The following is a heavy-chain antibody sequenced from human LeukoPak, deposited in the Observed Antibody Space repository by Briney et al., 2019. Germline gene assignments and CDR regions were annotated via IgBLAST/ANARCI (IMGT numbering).Heavy chain of an antibody. CDR3: AKESIMILVPYSYFDL. CDR1: GFTFSSYG. J-gene: IGHJ2*01. D-gene: IGHD3-22*01. CDR2: ISGSGGGT. Sequence: GGSLRLSCAASGFTFSSYGMSWVRQAPGKGLEWVSIISGSGGGTYYADSVKGQFTISRDNSKNTLYLQMDSLRVEDTAVYYCAKESIMILVPYSYFDLWGRGTLVTVSP. V-gene: IGHV3-23*01.